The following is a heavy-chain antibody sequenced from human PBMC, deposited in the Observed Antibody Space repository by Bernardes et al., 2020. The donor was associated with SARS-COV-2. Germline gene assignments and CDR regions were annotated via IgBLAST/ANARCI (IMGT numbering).Heavy chain of an antibody. CDR1: GGSISSSSYY. Sequence: SETLSLTCTVSGGSISSSSYYWGWIRQPPGKGLEWIGSIYYSGSTYYNPSLKSRVTISVDTSKNQFSLKLSSVTAADTAVYYCARHMSQPQIPPTSVDYWGQGTLVTVSS. CDR3: ARHMSQPQIPPTSVDY. D-gene: IGHD2-2*01. V-gene: IGHV4-39*01. CDR2: IYYSGST. J-gene: IGHJ4*02.